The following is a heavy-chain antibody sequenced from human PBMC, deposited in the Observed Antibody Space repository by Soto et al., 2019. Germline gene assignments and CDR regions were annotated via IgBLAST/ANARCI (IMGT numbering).Heavy chain of an antibody. V-gene: IGHV3-11*01. CDR1: GFTFSDYY. J-gene: IGHJ4*02. D-gene: IGHD3-22*01. CDR3: AREVVWYYDSSGYFDY. CDR2: ISSSGSTI. Sequence: GGSLRLSCAASGFTFSDYYMSWIRQAPGKGLEWVSYISSSGSTIYYADSVKGRFTISRDNAKNSLYLQMNSLRAEDTAVYYCAREVVWYYDSSGYFDYWGQGTLVAVSS.